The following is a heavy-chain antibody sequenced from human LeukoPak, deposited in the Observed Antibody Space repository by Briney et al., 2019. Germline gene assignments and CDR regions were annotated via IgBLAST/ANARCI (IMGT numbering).Heavy chain of an antibody. J-gene: IGHJ4*02. D-gene: IGHD3-10*01. CDR1: GGSISSSIYY. V-gene: IGHV4-39*01. Sequence: SETLSLTCSVSGGSISSSIYYWGWIRPPPGKGLEWIGSIYYSGSTYYNSSLKRRITISVDTSKNQYLLMLRSMTAADTAVYYCARRLGGSGSYYYWGQGTLGTVSS. CDR3: ARRLGGSGSYYY. CDR2: IYYSGST.